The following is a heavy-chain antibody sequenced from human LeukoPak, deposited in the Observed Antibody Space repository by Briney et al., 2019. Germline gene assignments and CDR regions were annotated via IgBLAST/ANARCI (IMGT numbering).Heavy chain of an antibody. CDR2: IKQDGSEK. Sequence: GGSLRLSRAASGFTFSSYWMSWVRQAPGKGLEWVANIKQDGSEKYYVDSVKGRFTISRDNAKNSLYLQMNSLRAEDTAVYYCAREYPPRYSSDAFDIWGQGTMVTVSS. D-gene: IGHD5-18*01. V-gene: IGHV3-7*01. CDR3: AREYPPRYSSDAFDI. J-gene: IGHJ3*02. CDR1: GFTFSSYW.